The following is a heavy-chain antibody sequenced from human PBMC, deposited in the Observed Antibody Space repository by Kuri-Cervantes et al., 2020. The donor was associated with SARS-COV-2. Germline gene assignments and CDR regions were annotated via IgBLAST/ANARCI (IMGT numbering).Heavy chain of an antibody. CDR2: ISGSGGST. D-gene: IGHD3-16*01. CDR3: ARRCRVLDDGDAFDI. J-gene: IGHJ3*02. Sequence: GESLKISCAASGFTFSSYAMSWVRQAPGKGLEWVSAISGSGGSTYYADSVKGRFTISRDNSKNTLYLQMNSLRAEDTAVYYCARRCRVLDDGDAFDIWGQGTMVTVSS. CDR1: GFTFSSYA. V-gene: IGHV3-23*01.